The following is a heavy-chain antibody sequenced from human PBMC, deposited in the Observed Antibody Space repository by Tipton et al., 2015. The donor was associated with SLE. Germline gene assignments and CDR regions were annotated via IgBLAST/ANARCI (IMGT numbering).Heavy chain of an antibody. CDR3: ASRVVYGDYQDCFDS. V-gene: IGHV4-59*08. CDR1: GASISGHY. CDR2: VYHTGTS. J-gene: IGHJ4*02. D-gene: IGHD4-17*01. Sequence: TLSLTCTVSGASISGHYWSWIRQPPGKGLEWIAHVYHTGTSHQSPSLKSRVAISVDTSKNLFSLKLSSVTAADTAVYFCASRVVYGDYQDCFDSWGQGTLVTVSS.